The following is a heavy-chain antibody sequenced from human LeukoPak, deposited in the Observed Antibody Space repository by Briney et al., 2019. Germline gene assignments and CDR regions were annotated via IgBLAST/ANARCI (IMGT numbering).Heavy chain of an antibody. V-gene: IGHV4-59*08. J-gene: IGHJ6*02. Sequence: SETLSLTCTVSGGSISSYYWSWIRQPPGKGLEWIGYIYYSGSTNYNPSLKSRVTISVDTSKNQFSLKLSSVTAADTAVYYCATPTGYSSYYYYGMDVWGQGTTVTVSS. CDR3: ATPTGYSSYYYYGMDV. CDR2: IYYSGST. CDR1: GGSISSYY. D-gene: IGHD1-1*01.